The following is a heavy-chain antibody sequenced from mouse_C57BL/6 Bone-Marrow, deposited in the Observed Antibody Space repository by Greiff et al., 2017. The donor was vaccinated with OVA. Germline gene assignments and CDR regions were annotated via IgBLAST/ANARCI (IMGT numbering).Heavy chain of an antibody. CDR1: GYTFTSYW. Sequence: VQLQQPGAGLVKPGASVKLSCKASGYTFTSYWMHWVKQRPGQGLEWIGMIHPNSGSTNYNEKFKSKATLTVDKSSSTAYMQLSSLTSEDSAVYYCARRDYGNYVHFDYWGQGTTLTVSS. CDR3: ARRDYGNYVHFDY. CDR2: IHPNSGST. J-gene: IGHJ2*01. V-gene: IGHV1-64*01. D-gene: IGHD2-1*01.